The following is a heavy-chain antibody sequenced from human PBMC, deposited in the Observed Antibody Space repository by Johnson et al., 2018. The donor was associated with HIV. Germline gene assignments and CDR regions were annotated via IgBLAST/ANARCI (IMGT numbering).Heavy chain of an antibody. CDR1: GFTVSSNY. V-gene: IGHV3-30*03. J-gene: IGHJ3*02. CDR3: ARGVIGEGATGGAFDI. Sequence: QMLLVESGGGVVQPGRSLRLSCAASGFTVSSNYMNWVRQTPGTGLEWVAVISYDGSNKYYADSVQGRFTISRDNSKNTLYLQMNSLRAEDTAVYYCARGVIGEGATGGAFDIWGQGTMVTVSS. D-gene: IGHD3-16*02. CDR2: ISYDGSNK.